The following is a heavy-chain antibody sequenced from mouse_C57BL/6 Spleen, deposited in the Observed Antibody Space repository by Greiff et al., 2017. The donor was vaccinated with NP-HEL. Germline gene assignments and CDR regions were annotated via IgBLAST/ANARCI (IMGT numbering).Heavy chain of an antibody. CDR3: ARGPAQATADY. D-gene: IGHD3-2*02. CDR2: INPNNGGT. J-gene: IGHJ2*01. CDR1: GYTFTDYY. V-gene: IGHV1-26*01. Sequence: VQLQQSGPELVKPGASVKISCKASGYTFTDYYMNWVKQSHGKSLEWIGDINPNNGGTSYNQKFKGKATLTVDKSSSTAYMELRSLTSEDSAVYYCARGPAQATADYWGQGTTLTVSS.